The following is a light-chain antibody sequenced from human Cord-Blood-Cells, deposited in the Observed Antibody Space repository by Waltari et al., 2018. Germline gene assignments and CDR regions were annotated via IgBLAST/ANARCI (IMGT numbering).Light chain of an antibody. CDR2: DAS. Sequence: DIQMTHSPSSLCASVGDRVTITCQASQDLSNYLNWNQHEPGKGTKHLIYDASNLETGVPSRFSGSGSGTDVNFTISSLQPEDIATYYCQQYDNLLITFGQGTRLEIK. V-gene: IGKV1-33*01. J-gene: IGKJ5*01. CDR3: QQYDNLLIT. CDR1: QDLSNY.